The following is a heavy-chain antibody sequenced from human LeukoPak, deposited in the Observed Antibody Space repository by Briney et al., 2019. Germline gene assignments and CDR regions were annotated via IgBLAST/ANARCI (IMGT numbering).Heavy chain of an antibody. D-gene: IGHD4-23*01. J-gene: IGHJ6*02. V-gene: IGHV1-3*04. CDR2: INTDNGDT. CDR1: GYTFTCCA. Sequence: ASVKVSCKASGYTFTCCAIHWVRQAPGQRLEWMGWINTDNGDTKYSQRFQGRVTITRDTSASTAYMELSSLRSEDTAVYYCAMANEIRRWYHEFYGMDVWGQGTTVTVSS. CDR3: AMANEIRRWYHEFYGMDV.